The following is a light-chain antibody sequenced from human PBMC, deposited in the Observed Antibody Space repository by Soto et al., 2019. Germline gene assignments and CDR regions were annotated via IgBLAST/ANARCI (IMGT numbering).Light chain of an antibody. V-gene: IGKV3-11*01. J-gene: IGKJ5*01. CDR2: DAS. CDR1: QSVSSY. CDR3: QQRKSWPLT. Sequence: EIVLTQSPATLSLSPGERATLSCRASQSVSSYLAWYQQKPGQAPRLLIYDASHRATGIPARFSGSGSGTDFTLTISSLEPEDPAVYYCQQRKSWPLTFGQGTRLEIK.